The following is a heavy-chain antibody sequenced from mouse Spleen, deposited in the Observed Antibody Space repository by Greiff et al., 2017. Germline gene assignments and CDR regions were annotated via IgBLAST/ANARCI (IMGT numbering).Heavy chain of an antibody. Sequence: EVKLVESGGGLVQPGGSLKLSCAASGFTFSDYGMHWVRQAPEKGLEWVAYISSGSSTIYYADTVKGRFTISRDNAKNTLFLQMTSLRSEDTAMYYCARRLRDYYAMDYWGQGTSVTVSS. D-gene: IGHD1-2*01. CDR1: GFTFSDYG. V-gene: IGHV5-17*01. CDR2: ISSGSSTI. CDR3: ARRLRDYYAMDY. J-gene: IGHJ4*01.